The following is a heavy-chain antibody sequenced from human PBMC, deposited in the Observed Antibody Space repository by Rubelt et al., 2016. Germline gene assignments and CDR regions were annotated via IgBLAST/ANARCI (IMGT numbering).Heavy chain of an antibody. CDR1: GGSSSAYY. J-gene: IGHJ4*02. CDR2: INHSGSA. CDR3: VRGYGSGSYFGY. V-gene: IGHV4-34*01. Sequence: QVQLQQWGAGLLKPSETLSLTCAVYGGSSSAYYWSWIRQTPGKGLEWIGEINHSGSANYSPSLKSRVTMSIDTAKNQFSLRLSSVAAADTAVYYCVRGYGSGSYFGYLGQGTLVTVSA. D-gene: IGHD3-10*01.